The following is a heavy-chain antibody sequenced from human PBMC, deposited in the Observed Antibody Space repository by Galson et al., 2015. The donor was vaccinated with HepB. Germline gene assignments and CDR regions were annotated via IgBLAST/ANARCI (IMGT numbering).Heavy chain of an antibody. Sequence: SVKVSCKASGYTFSSYSITWVRQAPGQGLEWVGWISPHNRDTNYAQNFQGRVTMTTDTSTNTAYMELRSLRSDDTAIYYCARGAVVVAVGAPENNWFDPWGRGTLVTVSS. J-gene: IGHJ5*02. V-gene: IGHV1-18*01. D-gene: IGHD2-15*01. CDR1: GYTFSSYS. CDR2: ISPHNRDT. CDR3: ARGAVVVAVGAPENNWFDP.